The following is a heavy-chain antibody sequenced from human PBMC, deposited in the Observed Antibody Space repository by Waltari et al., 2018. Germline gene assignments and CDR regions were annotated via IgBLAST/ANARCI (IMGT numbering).Heavy chain of an antibody. CDR1: GVSIRSRVYY. V-gene: IGHV4-30-4*01. CDR3: ARVIAVTGTGGMDV. D-gene: IGHD6-19*01. CDR2: IYYRANT. Sequence: QVQLQESGPGLVTPSQTLSLTCPVSGVSIRSRVYYWSWILPPPGKGLEWVGYIYYRANTYYNPSLKGRVTISVDTSKNQFSLRLTSVTAADTAVYYCARVIAVTGTGGMDVWGQGTTVTVSS. J-gene: IGHJ6*02.